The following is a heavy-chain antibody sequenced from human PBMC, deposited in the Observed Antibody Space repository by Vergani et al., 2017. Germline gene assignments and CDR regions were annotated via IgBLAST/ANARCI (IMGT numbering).Heavy chain of an antibody. CDR3: AKDPGAMTGRVSFDY. V-gene: IGHV3-23*01. J-gene: IGHJ4*02. Sequence: EVQLLESGGGLVQPGGSLRLSCAASAFTFSSYAMTWVRQAPGKGLEWVSGISGSGDTTYYADSVKGRFTISRDNSKNTLYLQMNSLRAEDTAVYYCAKDPGAMTGRVSFDYWGQGTLVTDSS. CDR1: AFTFSSYA. D-gene: IGHD3-9*01. CDR2: ISGSGDTT.